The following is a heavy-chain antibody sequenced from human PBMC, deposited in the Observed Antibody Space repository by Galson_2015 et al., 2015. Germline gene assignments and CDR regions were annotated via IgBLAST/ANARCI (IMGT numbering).Heavy chain of an antibody. CDR1: GFTFSSYA. V-gene: IGHV3-30-3*01. Sequence: SLRLSCAASGFTFSSYAMHWVRQAPGKGLEWVAVISYDGSNKYYADSVKGRFTISRDNSKNTLYLQMNSLRAEDTAVYYCARDTLDYGSGAWVGIGVNYFDYWGQGTLVTVSS. J-gene: IGHJ4*02. CDR2: ISYDGSNK. CDR3: ARDTLDYGSGAWVGIGVNYFDY. D-gene: IGHD3-10*01.